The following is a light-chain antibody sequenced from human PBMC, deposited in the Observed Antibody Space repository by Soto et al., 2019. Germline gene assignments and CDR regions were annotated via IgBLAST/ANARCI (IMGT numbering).Light chain of an antibody. CDR3: QQYHIYSGT. V-gene: IGKV1-5*03. CDR2: KAS. J-gene: IGKJ1*01. CDR1: QTISSW. Sequence: DIQMTQSPSTLSGSVGDRVTITCRASQTISSWLAWYQQKPGKAPKLLIYKASTLKSGVPSRFSGSGSGTELTLTISSLQPDDFATYYCQQYHIYSGTFGQGTKVDI.